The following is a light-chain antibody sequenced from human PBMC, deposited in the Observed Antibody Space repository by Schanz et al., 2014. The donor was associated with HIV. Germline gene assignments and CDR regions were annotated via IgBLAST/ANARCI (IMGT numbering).Light chain of an antibody. Sequence: DIQLTQSPSFLSASVGDRVTITCRASQAFGTYLAWYQQKPGEAPNLLIYATSTLQNGVPSRFSGRGSGTSFTLTISSLQPEDFATYYCQQANTFPPWTFGHGTKVEI. CDR3: QQANTFPPWT. J-gene: IGKJ1*01. CDR2: ATS. CDR1: QAFGTY. V-gene: IGKV1-9*01.